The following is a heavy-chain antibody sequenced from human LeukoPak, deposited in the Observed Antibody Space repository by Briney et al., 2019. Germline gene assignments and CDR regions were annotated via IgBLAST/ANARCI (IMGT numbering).Heavy chain of an antibody. D-gene: IGHD3-9*01. CDR3: ARDRDWAFDY. CDR2: IRSTDGAI. CDR1: GFTFRLYS. V-gene: IGHV3-48*02. Sequence: GSLRLSFAASGFTFRLYSMNWVRQAPGKGLEWLSYIRSTDGAIAYADSVKGRFTISRDDAKNSLYLQMNSLRDEDTAVYYCARDRDWAFDYWGQGALITVSS. J-gene: IGHJ4*02.